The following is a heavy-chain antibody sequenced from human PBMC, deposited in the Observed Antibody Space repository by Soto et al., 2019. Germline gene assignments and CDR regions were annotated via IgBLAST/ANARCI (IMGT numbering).Heavy chain of an antibody. V-gene: IGHV1-69*13. J-gene: IGHJ6*02. CDR3: ARDRITMVRGVQYYYYYYGMDV. CDR1: GGTFSSYA. CDR2: IIPIFGTA. Sequence: SVKVSCKASGGTFSSYAISWVRQAPGQGLEWMGGIIPIFGTANYAQKFQGRVTITADESTSTAYMELSSLRSEDTAVYYCARDRITMVRGVQYYYYYYGMDVWGQGTTVTVS. D-gene: IGHD3-10*01.